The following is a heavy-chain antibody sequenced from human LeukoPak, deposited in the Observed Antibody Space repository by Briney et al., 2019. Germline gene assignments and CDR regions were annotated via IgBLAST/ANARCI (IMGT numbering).Heavy chain of an antibody. J-gene: IGHJ3*02. CDR3: AKDSRMNYDFWSGYFDAFDI. CDR2: ISWNSGSI. Sequence: GRSLRLSCAASGFTFDDYAMHWVRQAPGKGLEWVSGISWNSGSIGYADSVKGRFIISRDNAKNSLYLQMNSLRAEDMALYYCAKDSRMNYDFWSGYFDAFDIWGQGTMVTVSS. CDR1: GFTFDDYA. D-gene: IGHD3-3*01. V-gene: IGHV3-9*03.